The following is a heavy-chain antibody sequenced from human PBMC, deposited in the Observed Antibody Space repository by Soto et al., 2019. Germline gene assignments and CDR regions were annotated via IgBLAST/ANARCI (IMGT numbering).Heavy chain of an antibody. CDR2: ISAYNGNT. V-gene: IGHV1-18*01. Sequence: ASVKVSFKASGYTFTSYGISWVRQAPGQGLEWMGWISAYNGNTNHAQKLQGRVTMTTDTSTSTAYMELRSLRSDDTAVYYCAREGHFRVLYYYYGMDVWGQGTTVTVSS. D-gene: IGHD3-3*02. CDR1: GYTFTSYG. CDR3: AREGHFRVLYYYYGMDV. J-gene: IGHJ6*02.